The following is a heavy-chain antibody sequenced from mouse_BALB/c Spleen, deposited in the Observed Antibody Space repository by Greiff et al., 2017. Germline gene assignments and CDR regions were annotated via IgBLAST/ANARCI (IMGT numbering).Heavy chain of an antibody. CDR2: ILPGSGST. J-gene: IGHJ4*01. Sequence: QVQLQQSGAELMKPGASVKISCKATGYTFSSYWIEWVKQRPGHGLEWIGEILPGSGSTNYNEKFKGKATFTADTSSNTAYMQLSSLTSEDSAVYYCARGLLRLRWAMDYWGQGTSVTVSS. CDR1: GYTFSSYW. V-gene: IGHV1-9*01. CDR3: ARGLLRLRWAMDY. D-gene: IGHD1-2*01.